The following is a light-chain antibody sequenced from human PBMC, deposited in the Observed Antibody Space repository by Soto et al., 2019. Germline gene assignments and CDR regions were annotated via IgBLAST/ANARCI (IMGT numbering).Light chain of an antibody. V-gene: IGKV3-15*01. CDR1: QSISTK. J-gene: IGKJ1*01. CDR2: GAS. Sequence: IVMTQSPATLSVSPGERATLSCRASQSISTKLAWYQQKPGQAPRLLIYGASARATGIQVRFSGSGSGTEFTLTISRLEPEDFAVYYCXQYGSSGTCGQGTKVDIK. CDR3: XQYGSSGT.